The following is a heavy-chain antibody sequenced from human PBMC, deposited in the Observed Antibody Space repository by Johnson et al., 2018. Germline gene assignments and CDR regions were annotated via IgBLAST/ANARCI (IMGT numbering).Heavy chain of an antibody. D-gene: IGHD2-2*01. CDR1: GFTFSSYG. Sequence: QVQLVQSGGGVVQPGRSLRLSCAASGFTFSSYGMHWVRQAPGKGLEWVAVISYDGSNNYYADSVKGRFTISRENSKNTLYLQMNSLRAEDTAVYYCARVPYPNEYYGMDVWGQGTTVTVSS. CDR2: ISYDGSNN. CDR3: ARVPYPNEYYGMDV. J-gene: IGHJ6*02. V-gene: IGHV3-30*03.